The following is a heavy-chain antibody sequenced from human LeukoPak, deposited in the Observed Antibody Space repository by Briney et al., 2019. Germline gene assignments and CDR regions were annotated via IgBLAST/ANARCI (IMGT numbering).Heavy chain of an antibody. D-gene: IGHD2-15*01. CDR2: ISSSSSTI. Sequence: GGSLRLSCAASGFTFSSYGMTWVRQAPGKGREWVSYISSSSSTIYYADSVKGRFTISRDNAKNSLYLQLNSLRAEDTAVYYCAKEWECSGGSCYVYYYYYMDVWGKGTTVTVSS. J-gene: IGHJ6*03. CDR1: GFTFSSYG. V-gene: IGHV3-48*01. CDR3: AKEWECSGGSCYVYYYYYMDV.